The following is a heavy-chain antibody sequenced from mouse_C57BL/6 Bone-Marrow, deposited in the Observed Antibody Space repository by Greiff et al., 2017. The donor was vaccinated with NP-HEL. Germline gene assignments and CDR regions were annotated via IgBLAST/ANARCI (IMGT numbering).Heavy chain of an antibody. J-gene: IGHJ1*03. D-gene: IGHD1-1*01. V-gene: IGHV5-12*01. CDR2: ISNGGGST. CDR3: ARHDHYYGSSYGPWYFDV. Sequence: EVHLVESGGGLVQPGGSLKLSCAASGFTFSDYYMYWVRQTPEKRLEWVAYISNGGGSTYYPDTVKGRFTISRDNAKNTLYLQMSRLKSEDTAMYYCARHDHYYGSSYGPWYFDVWGTGTTVTVSS. CDR1: GFTFSDYY.